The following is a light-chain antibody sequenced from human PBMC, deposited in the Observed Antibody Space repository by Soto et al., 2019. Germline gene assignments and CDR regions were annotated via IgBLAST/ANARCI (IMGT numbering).Light chain of an antibody. CDR2: DAS. CDR3: QQYNTYWT. Sequence: DIHLTQSPSTLSASVGERVTITCRASQTISHWLAWYQQKPGKAPKLLIFDASSLENGVPSRFSGSGSGTEFTLTITGLQPDDFATYYCQQYNTYWTFXQGTKADIK. J-gene: IGKJ1*01. CDR1: QTISHW. V-gene: IGKV1-5*01.